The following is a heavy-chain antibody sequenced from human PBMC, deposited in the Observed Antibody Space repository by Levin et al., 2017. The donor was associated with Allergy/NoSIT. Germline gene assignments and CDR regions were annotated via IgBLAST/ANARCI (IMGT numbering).Heavy chain of an antibody. J-gene: IGHJ4*02. CDR2: IWSDGRHK. CDR1: GFSVGTYG. Sequence: PGGSLRLSCTASGFSVGTYGMHWVRQAPGKGLNWVAVIWSDGRHKSYAESVKGRFTISRDTSNNTLSLHMTSLRDEDTAVYHCVRGVYRVGAIGADFWGQGTPVTGSS. D-gene: IGHD1-26*01. V-gene: IGHV3-33*01. CDR3: VRGVYRVGAIGADF.